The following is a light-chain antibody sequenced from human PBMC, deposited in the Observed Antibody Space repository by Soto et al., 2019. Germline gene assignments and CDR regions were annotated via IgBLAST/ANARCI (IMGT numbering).Light chain of an antibody. Sequence: SALTQPPSASGSPGQSVTISCSGSSSDIGGYTYVSWYQHHPGKAPKLMIYEVSKRPSGVPDRFSGSKSGNTASLTVSGLQAEDEADYYCSSFADSNSYVFGTGTK. CDR1: SSDIGGYTY. J-gene: IGLJ1*01. CDR2: EVS. V-gene: IGLV2-8*01. CDR3: SSFADSNSYV.